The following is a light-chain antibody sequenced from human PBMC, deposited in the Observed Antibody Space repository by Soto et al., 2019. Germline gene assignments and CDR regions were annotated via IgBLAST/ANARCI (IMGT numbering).Light chain of an antibody. CDR1: QSINSE. CDR3: QQGHNWPLT. CDR2: GAS. J-gene: IGKJ2*01. V-gene: IGKV3-15*01. Sequence: EIVMTQSPATLSLSPGERAALSCRASQSINSELAWYQQKPVQPPRRLIYGASTRATGVPARLTRRESGSEFTVTISGLQSEDFAAYYCQQGHNWPLTFGQGTRLE.